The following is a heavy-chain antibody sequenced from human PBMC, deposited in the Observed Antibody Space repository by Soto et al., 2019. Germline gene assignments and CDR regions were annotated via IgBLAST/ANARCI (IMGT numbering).Heavy chain of an antibody. CDR1: GFTFSSYG. J-gene: IGHJ4*02. Sequence: QVQLVESGGGVVQPGRSLRLSCAASGFTFSSYGMHWVRQAPGKGLEWVAVISYDGSNKYYADSVKGRFTISRDNSKNTLYLQMNSLRAEDTAVYYCAKDRGYGSSWYLDYWGQGTLVTVSS. V-gene: IGHV3-30*18. CDR3: AKDRGYGSSWYLDY. D-gene: IGHD6-13*01. CDR2: ISYDGSNK.